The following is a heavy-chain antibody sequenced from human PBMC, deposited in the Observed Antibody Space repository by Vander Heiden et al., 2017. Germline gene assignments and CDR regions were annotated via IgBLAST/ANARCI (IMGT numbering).Heavy chain of an antibody. CDR3: AKELYNWNYAYFDY. J-gene: IGHJ4*02. V-gene: IGHV3-23*01. CDR2: ISGSGGST. Sequence: EVQTLESGGGLVQPGGSLRLSCAASGFSFSDDAMGWDSQAPGKGLEWVSAISGSGGSTYYADSVKGRFTISRDNSKNTLYLQMNSLRAEDTAVYYCAKELYNWNYAYFDYWGQGTLVTVSS. CDR1: GFSFSDDA. D-gene: IGHD1-7*01.